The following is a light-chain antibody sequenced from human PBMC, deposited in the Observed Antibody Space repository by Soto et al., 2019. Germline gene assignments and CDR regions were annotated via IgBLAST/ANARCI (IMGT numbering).Light chain of an antibody. CDR1: QSVLYSSNNKNY. Sequence: DTVMTQSPDSLAVSLGERATINCKSSQSVLYSSNNKNYLAWYQQKPGQPPKLLISWASTRESGVPDRFSGSGSGTDFTLTINSVQAEDVAVYYCQQYNNWPPWTFGQGTKVEIK. V-gene: IGKV4-1*01. CDR2: WAS. CDR3: QQYNNWPPWT. J-gene: IGKJ1*01.